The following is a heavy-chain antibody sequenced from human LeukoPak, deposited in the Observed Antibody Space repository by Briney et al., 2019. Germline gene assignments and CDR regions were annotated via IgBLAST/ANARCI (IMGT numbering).Heavy chain of an antibody. CDR1: GFTFSSYA. V-gene: IGHV3-64D*09. CDR3: ARGDYYDSSGYYFPDAFDI. D-gene: IGHD3-22*01. J-gene: IGHJ3*02. CDR2: ISSNGGST. Sequence: GGSLRLSCSASGFTFSSYAMHWVRQAPGKGLEYVSAISSNGGSTYYADSVKGRFTISRDNSKNTLYLQMSSLRAEDTAVYYCARGDYYDSSGYYFPDAFDIWGQGTMVTVSS.